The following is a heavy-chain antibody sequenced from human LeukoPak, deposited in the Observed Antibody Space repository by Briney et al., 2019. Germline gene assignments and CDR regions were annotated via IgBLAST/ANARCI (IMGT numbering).Heavy chain of an antibody. Sequence: GRSLRLSCAASGFTFSSYGMHWVRQAPGKGLEWVAVISYDGSNKYYADSVKGRFTISRDNSKNTLYLQMNSLRAEDTAVYYCAKGWCSGGSCRSDYWGQGTLVTVSS. CDR3: AKGWCSGGSCRSDY. CDR1: GFTFSSYG. V-gene: IGHV3-30*18. D-gene: IGHD2-15*01. J-gene: IGHJ4*02. CDR2: ISYDGSNK.